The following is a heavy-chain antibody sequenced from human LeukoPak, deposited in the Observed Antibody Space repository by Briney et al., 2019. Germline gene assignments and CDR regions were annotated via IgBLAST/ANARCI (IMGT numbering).Heavy chain of an antibody. V-gene: IGHV3-30*02. CDR3: AKDIGYSYGSPYYYGMDV. Sequence: PGGSLRLSRAASGFTFSSYGMHWVRQAPGKGLEWVAFIRYDGSNKYYADSMKGRFTISRDDSKNTLYLQMNSLRAEDTAVYYCAKDIGYSYGSPYYYGMDVWGQGTTVTVSS. CDR2: IRYDGSNK. J-gene: IGHJ6*02. D-gene: IGHD5-18*01. CDR1: GFTFSSYG.